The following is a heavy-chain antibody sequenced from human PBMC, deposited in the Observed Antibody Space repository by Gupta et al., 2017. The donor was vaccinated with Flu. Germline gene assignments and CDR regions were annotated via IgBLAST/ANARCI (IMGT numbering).Heavy chain of an antibody. Sequence: MHWVRQATGKGLEWVSAIGTAGDTYYPGSVKGRFTISRENANNSLYLQMNSLRAGDTAVYYCARAGRFGELLFWGQGTLVTVSS. CDR3: ARAGRFGELLF. D-gene: IGHD3-10*01. V-gene: IGHV3-13*04. J-gene: IGHJ4*02. CDR2: IGTAGDT.